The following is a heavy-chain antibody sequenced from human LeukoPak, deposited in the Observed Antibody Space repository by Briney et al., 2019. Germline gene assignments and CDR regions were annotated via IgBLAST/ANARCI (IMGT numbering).Heavy chain of an antibody. Sequence: GSSVNVSCKASGYMFTGYFMFWVRQAPGQGLEWMGWINPNSGDTNYAQKFQGRVTMTRDTSISTAYMELSSLRSADTAVYYCARATYITSWYPFDYWGQGTLVTVSS. CDR3: ARATYITSWYPFDY. CDR1: GYMFTGYF. V-gene: IGHV1-2*02. J-gene: IGHJ4*02. D-gene: IGHD6-13*01. CDR2: INPNSGDT.